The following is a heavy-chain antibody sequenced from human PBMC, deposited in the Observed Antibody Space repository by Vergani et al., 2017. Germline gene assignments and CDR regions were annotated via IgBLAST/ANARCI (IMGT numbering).Heavy chain of an antibody. CDR1: GGSISSSSYY. Sequence: QLQLQESGPGLVKPSETLSLTCTVSGGSISSSSYYWGWIRQPPGQGQEWIGSIYYSGGTYYNPYLKSRGTISVDTSKNQFSLKLSSVTAADTAVYYCAGGGLRTPSLPTVDYWGQGTLVTVSS. CDR3: AGGGLRTPSLPTVDY. V-gene: IGHV4-39*01. J-gene: IGHJ4*02. D-gene: IGHD3-16*01. CDR2: IYYSGGT.